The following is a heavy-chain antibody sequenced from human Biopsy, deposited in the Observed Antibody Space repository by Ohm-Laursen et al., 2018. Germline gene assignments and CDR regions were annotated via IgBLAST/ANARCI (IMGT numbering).Heavy chain of an antibody. CDR3: ARNTGWYGDLYYFDY. Sequence: SSVKVSCKASGYSFTSYYMHWVRQAPGQGLEWMGMINPSGSTTSYPQMFQGRVTMTRDTSKSTVYMELSSLRSADTAVYFCARNTGWYGDLYYFDYWGQGTLVTVSS. V-gene: IGHV1-46*01. CDR2: INPSGSTT. J-gene: IGHJ4*02. CDR1: GYSFTSYY. D-gene: IGHD6-19*01.